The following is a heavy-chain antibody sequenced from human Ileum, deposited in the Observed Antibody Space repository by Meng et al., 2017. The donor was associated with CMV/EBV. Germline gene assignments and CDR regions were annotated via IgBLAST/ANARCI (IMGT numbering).Heavy chain of an antibody. D-gene: IGHD6-25*01. J-gene: IGHJ6*02. CDR1: GGSFSGYY. Sequence: GSLRLSCAVSGGSFSGYYWSWIRQPPGKGLEWIGEINHPGSTNYNPSLQSRVTISVDRSKNQFSLKLRSVTAADTAVYYCQREVDYYDGMDVWGQGNTVNVAS. CDR2: INHPGST. V-gene: IGHV4-34*01. CDR3: QREVDYYDGMDV.